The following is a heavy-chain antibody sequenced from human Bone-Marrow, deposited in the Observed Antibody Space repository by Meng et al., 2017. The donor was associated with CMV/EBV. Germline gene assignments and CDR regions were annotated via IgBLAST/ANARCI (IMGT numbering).Heavy chain of an antibody. CDR3: AREQGYRITTDYYYGMDV. D-gene: IGHD4-11*01. J-gene: IGHJ6*02. Sequence: GESLKISCAASGFTFSDYYMSRIRQAPGKGLEWVSYISGSGSTIYYADSVKGRFTISRDNAKNSLYLQMNSLRAEDTAVYYCAREQGYRITTDYYYGMDVWGQGTTVTVSS. CDR1: GFTFSDYY. V-gene: IGHV3-11*04. CDR2: ISGSGSTI.